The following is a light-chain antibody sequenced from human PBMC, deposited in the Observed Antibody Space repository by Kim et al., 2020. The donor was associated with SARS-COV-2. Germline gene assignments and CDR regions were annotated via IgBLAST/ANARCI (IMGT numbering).Light chain of an antibody. CDR1: QSVSSY. J-gene: IGKJ2*01. V-gene: IGKV3-11*01. CDR2: DAS. CDR3: QQRSNWPPYT. Sequence: WSPRERATLSCRASQSVSSYLAWYQQKPGQAPRLLIYDASNRATGIPARFSGSGSGTDFTLTISSLEPEDFAVYYCQQRSNWPPYTFGQGTKLEI.